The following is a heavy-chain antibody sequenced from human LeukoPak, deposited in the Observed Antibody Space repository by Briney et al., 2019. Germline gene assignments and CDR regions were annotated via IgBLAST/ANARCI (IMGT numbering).Heavy chain of an antibody. CDR3: ARGSKGYSYGEGSPFDY. J-gene: IGHJ4*02. D-gene: IGHD5-18*01. Sequence: TSGGSLRLSCAASGFTFSSYSMNWVRQAPGKGLEWVSSISSSSSYIYYADSVKGRFTISRDNAKNSLYLQMNSLRAEDTAVYYCARGSKGYSYGEGSPFDYWGQGTLVTVSS. CDR2: ISSSSSYI. V-gene: IGHV3-21*01. CDR1: GFTFSSYS.